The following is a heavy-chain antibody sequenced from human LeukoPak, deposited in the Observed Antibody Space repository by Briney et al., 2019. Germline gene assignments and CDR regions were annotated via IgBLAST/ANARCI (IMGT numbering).Heavy chain of an antibody. CDR1: GGPVNRHF. CDR3: ASDFAVSSNYDWYFDL. J-gene: IGHJ2*01. Sequence: SETLSLTCSVSGGPVNRHFWSWIQQPPPKGLAGIGYISYSGGTNYNPSLMSRVAMSLDSSKHQCALNLSSLTAADTAVYLCASDFAVSSNYDWYFDLGGRGTVVSVSS. CDR2: ISYSGGT. D-gene: IGHD4-11*01. V-gene: IGHV4-59*02.